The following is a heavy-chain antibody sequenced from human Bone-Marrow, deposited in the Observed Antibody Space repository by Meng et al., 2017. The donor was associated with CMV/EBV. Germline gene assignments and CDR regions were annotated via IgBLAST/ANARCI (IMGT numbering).Heavy chain of an antibody. Sequence: GESLKISCAASGFTFSNYAMHWVRQAPGKGLEWVAVISFDGSNKYYADSVKGRFTISRDNSKKTYLQMNSLRAEDTAVYYCARENYFAYWGQGTLVTVSS. CDR2: ISFDGSNK. J-gene: IGHJ4*02. V-gene: IGHV3-30-3*01. CDR3: ARENYFAY. CDR1: GFTFSNYA.